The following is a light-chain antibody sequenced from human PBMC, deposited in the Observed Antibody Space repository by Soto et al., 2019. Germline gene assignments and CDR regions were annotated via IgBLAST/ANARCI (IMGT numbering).Light chain of an antibody. CDR3: AVWYDSLNGPV. V-gene: IGLV1-44*01. J-gene: IGLJ3*02. CDR1: ASNIGRNT. Sequence: QSVLTQPPSASGTPGQRVTISCSGGASNIGRNTVNWYQDLPGTAPKLLISSDNKRPSGVPDRFSGSKSGTSASLAISGLQSEDEADYYCAVWYDSLNGPVFGGGTKLTVL. CDR2: SDN.